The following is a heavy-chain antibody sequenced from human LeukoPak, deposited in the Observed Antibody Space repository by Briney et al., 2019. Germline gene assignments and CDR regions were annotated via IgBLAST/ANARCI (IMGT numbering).Heavy chain of an antibody. V-gene: IGHV3-64*02. CDR2: ISSNGGST. J-gene: IGHJ4*02. CDR1: GFTFSSYA. CDR3: ARAGYCSSANCYAGTYFDY. D-gene: IGHD2-2*01. Sequence: GGSLRLSCAASGFTFSSYAMHWVRQAPGKGLEYVSGISSNGGSTYYADSVKGRFTISRGNSRNTLYLQMGGLRADDMAVYYCARAGYCSSANCYAGTYFDYWGQGTLVTVSS.